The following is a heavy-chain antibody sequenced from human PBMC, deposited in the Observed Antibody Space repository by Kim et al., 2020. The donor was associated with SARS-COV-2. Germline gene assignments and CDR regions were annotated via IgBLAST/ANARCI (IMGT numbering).Heavy chain of an antibody. CDR2: GSNK. V-gene: IGHV3-30*01. Sequence: GSNKYYADSVKGRFTISRDNSKNTLYLQMNSLRAEDTAVYYCARSSYFDYWGQGTLVTVSS. CDR3: ARSSYFDY. J-gene: IGHJ4*02.